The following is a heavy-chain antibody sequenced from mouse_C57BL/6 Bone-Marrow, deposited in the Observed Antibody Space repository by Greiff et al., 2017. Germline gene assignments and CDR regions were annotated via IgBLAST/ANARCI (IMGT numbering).Heavy chain of an antibody. CDR2: IDPSDSYT. D-gene: IGHD1-1*01. V-gene: IGHV1-50*01. J-gene: IGHJ3*01. CDR3: ARTTTVVAEAY. CDR1: GYTFTSYW. Sequence: QVQLQQPGAELVKPGASVKLSCKASGYTFTSYWMQWVKQRPGQGLEWIGEIDPSDSYTNYNQKFKGKATLTVDTSSSTAYMQLSSRTSEDSAVYYGARTTTVVAEAYWGQGTLVTVSA.